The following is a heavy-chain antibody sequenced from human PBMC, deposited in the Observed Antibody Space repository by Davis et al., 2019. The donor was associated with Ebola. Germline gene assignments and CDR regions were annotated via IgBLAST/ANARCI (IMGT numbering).Heavy chain of an antibody. CDR1: GYTFTGYY. Sequence: AASVKVSCKASGYTFTGYYMHWVRQAPGQGLEWMGRINPNSGGTNYAQKFQGRVTMTRDTSISTAYMELSRLRSDDTAVYYCARGSRRSSSWYSDYWGQGTLVTVSS. CDR3: ARGSRRSSSWYSDY. J-gene: IGHJ4*02. D-gene: IGHD6-13*01. V-gene: IGHV1-2*06. CDR2: INPNSGGT.